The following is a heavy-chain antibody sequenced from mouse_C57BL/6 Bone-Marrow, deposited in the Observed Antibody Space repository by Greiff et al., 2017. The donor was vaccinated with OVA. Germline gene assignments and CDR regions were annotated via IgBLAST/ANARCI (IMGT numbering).Heavy chain of an antibody. V-gene: IGHV5-17*01. CDR3: ARNYEGAWFAY. Sequence: EVKLMESGGGLVKPGGSLKLSCAASGFTFSDYGMHWVRQAPEKGLEWVAYISSGSSTIYYADTVKGRFTISRDNAKNTLFLQMTSLRSEDTAMYYCARNYEGAWFAYWGQGTLVTVSA. CDR2: ISSGSSTI. J-gene: IGHJ3*01. CDR1: GFTFSDYG. D-gene: IGHD1-1*01.